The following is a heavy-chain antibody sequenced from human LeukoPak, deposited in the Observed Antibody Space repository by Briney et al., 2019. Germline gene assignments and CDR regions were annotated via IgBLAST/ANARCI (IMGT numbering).Heavy chain of an antibody. CDR2: IYYSGST. CDR1: GGSISSSSYY. V-gene: IGHV4-39*07. D-gene: IGHD1-1*01. Sequence: PSETLSLTCTVSGGSISSSSYYWGWIRQPPGKGLEWIGSIYYSGSTYYNPSLKSRVTISVDTSKNQFSLKLSSVTAADTAVYYCARVSWFPGTSYYYMDVWDKGTTVTVSS. J-gene: IGHJ6*03. CDR3: ARVSWFPGTSYYYMDV.